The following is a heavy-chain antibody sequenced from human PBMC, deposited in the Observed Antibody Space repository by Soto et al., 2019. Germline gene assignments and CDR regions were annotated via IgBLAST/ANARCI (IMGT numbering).Heavy chain of an antibody. CDR2: IKSKTDGGTT. CDR3: PTEVYDFWRGYRLDWFEP. CDR1: GFTFINSW. Sequence: GGSRTLSCAASGFTFINSWMSWVRQAPGKGLEWVGRIKSKTDGGTTDYAAPVKGRFTISRDDSKNTLYLQMNSLKTEDTAVYYCPTEVYDFWRGYRLDWFEPWRQGT. D-gene: IGHD3-3*01. J-gene: IGHJ5*02. V-gene: IGHV3-15*01.